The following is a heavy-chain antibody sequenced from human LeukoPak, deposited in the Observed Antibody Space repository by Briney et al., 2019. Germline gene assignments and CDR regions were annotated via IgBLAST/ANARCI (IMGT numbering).Heavy chain of an antibody. CDR1: GYSISSGYY. CDR2: IYHSGST. D-gene: IGHD1-26*01. CDR3: AGGVGAAPPDY. J-gene: IGHJ4*02. Sequence: SETLSLTCTVSGYSISSGYYWGWIRQPPGKGLEWIGSIYHSGSTNYNPSLKSRVTISVDTSKNQFSLKLSSVTAADTAVYYCAGGVGAAPPDYWGQGTLVTVSS. V-gene: IGHV4-38-2*02.